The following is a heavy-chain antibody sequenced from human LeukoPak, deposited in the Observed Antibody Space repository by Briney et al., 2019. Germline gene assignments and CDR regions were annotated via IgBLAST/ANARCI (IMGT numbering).Heavy chain of an antibody. D-gene: IGHD6-19*01. V-gene: IGHV4-4*07. J-gene: IGHJ4*02. Sequence: SESLSLTCTASGGSISSYYWTWIRQPAGKGLEWIGRTHTSGTTNHNPSLKSRVTMSVDTSNNHFSLKRSSVTAADTAVYYCARETEVPGGRSWDFGGRGTLVTVS. CDR2: THTSGTT. CDR3: ARETEVPGGRSWDF. CDR1: GGSISSYY.